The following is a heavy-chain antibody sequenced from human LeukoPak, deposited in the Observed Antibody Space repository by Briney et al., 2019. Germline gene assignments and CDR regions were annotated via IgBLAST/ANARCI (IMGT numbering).Heavy chain of an antibody. Sequence: SETLSLTCTVSGGSISSYYWSWIRQPPGKGLEWIGYIYYSGSTNYNPSLKSRVTMSVDTSKNQFSLKLSSVTAADTAVYYCASGVLTGCERFDYWGQGTLVTVSS. J-gene: IGHJ4*02. CDR1: GGSISSYY. CDR3: ASGVLTGCERFDY. V-gene: IGHV4-59*01. D-gene: IGHD3-9*01. CDR2: IYYSGST.